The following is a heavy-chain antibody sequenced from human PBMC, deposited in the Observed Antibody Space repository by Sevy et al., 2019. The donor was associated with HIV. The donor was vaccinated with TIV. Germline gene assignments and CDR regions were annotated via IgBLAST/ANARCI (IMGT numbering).Heavy chain of an antibody. D-gene: IGHD2-15*01. V-gene: IGHV1-69*13. CDR3: AIDSQYCSGGSCYFSIDYYGMDV. Sequence: ASVKVSCKASGGTFSSYAISWVRQAPGQGLEWMGGIIPIFGTANYAQKFQGRVTITADESTSTAYMGLSSLRSEDTAVYYCAIDSQYCSGGSCYFSIDYYGMDVWGQGTTVTVSS. CDR2: IIPIFGTA. J-gene: IGHJ6*02. CDR1: GGTFSSYA.